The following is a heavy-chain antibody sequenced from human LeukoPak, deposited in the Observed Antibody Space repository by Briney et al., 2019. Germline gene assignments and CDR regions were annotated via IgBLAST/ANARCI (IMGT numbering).Heavy chain of an antibody. CDR3: AKEPTGGCDI. CDR2: ISYDGPNK. CDR1: GFTFSSSG. Sequence: GGSLRLSCAASGFTFSSSGMPWVRQAPGKWLEWVALISYDGPNKYYAGSVKGRFTISRDNSKNTLYLQMNSLRPEDTALYYCAKEPTGGCDIWGQGTMVTVSS. V-gene: IGHV3-30*18. J-gene: IGHJ3*02. D-gene: IGHD2-8*02.